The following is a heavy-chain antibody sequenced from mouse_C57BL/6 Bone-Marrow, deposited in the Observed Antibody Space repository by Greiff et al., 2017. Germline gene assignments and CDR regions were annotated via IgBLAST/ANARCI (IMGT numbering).Heavy chain of an antibody. V-gene: IGHV1-54*01. D-gene: IGHD2-5*01. CDR1: GYAFTNYL. J-gene: IGHJ4*01. Sequence: VQLQESGAELVRPGTSVKVSCKASGYAFTNYLIEWVKQRPGQGLEWIGVINPGSGGTNYNEKFKGKATLTADKSSSTAYMQLSSLTSEDSAVYFCARRNYSNSYYAMDYWGQGTSVTVSS. CDR2: INPGSGGT. CDR3: ARRNYSNSYYAMDY.